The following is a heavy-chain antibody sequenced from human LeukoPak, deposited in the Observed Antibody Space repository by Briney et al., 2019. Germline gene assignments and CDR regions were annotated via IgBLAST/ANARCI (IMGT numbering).Heavy chain of an antibody. J-gene: IGHJ6*02. CDR3: ARSRRISDWVLSYYYGMDV. CDR1: GFTFSSYS. V-gene: IGHV3-21*01. D-gene: IGHD3-9*01. Sequence: GGSLRLSCAASGFTFSSYSMNWVRQAPGKGLEWISSISSSSYIYYADSVKGRFTISRDNAKNSLYLQMNSLRAEDRAVYYCARSRRISDWVLSYYYGMDVWGQGTTVTVSS. CDR2: ISSSSYI.